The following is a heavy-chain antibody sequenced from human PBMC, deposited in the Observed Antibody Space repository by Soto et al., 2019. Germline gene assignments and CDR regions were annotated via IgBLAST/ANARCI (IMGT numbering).Heavy chain of an antibody. CDR2: IYWNDDK. CDR1: GFSLSTSGVG. D-gene: IGHD2-2*01. V-gene: IGHV2-5*01. Sequence: SGPTLVNPTQTLTLTCTFSGFSLSTSGVGVGWIRQPPGKALEWLALIYWNDDKRYSPSLKSRLTITKDTSKNQVVLTMTNMDPVDTATYYCANKALCSSNRCEGHNWFDHWGQGTLVTVSS. J-gene: IGHJ5*02. CDR3: ANKALCSSNRCEGHNWFDH.